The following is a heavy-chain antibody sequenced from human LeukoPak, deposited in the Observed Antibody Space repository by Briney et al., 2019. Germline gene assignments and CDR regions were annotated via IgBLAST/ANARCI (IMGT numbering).Heavy chain of an antibody. CDR3: ARDPIVGATYY. CDR1: GFTFSSYW. J-gene: IGHJ4*02. Sequence: GGSLRLSCAASGFTFSSYWMHWVRQAPGKGLVWVSRIISDGSITTYADSVKGRFTISRDNAKNTLYLQMNSLRAEDTAVYYCARDPIVGATYYWGQGTLVTVSS. CDR2: IISDGSIT. D-gene: IGHD1-26*01. V-gene: IGHV3-74*01.